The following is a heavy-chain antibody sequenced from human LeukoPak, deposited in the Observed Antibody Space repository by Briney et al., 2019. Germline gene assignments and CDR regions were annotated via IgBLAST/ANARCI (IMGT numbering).Heavy chain of an antibody. D-gene: IGHD6-25*01. CDR2: ISSSRSSI. V-gene: IGHV3-21*01. CDR1: GFTFSNYG. Sequence: PGGSLRLPCVASGFTFSNYGMNWVRQAPGKGLEWVSYISSSRSSISYADSVKGRFTISRDNAESSLYLQMNNLRVEDTAVHYCARDAGWRLLDYWGRGTQVTVSS. J-gene: IGHJ4*02. CDR3: ARDAGWRLLDY.